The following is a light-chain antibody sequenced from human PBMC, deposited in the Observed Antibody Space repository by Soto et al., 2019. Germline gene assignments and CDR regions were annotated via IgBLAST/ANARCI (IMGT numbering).Light chain of an antibody. CDR2: AAS. CDR1: QDIRNF. V-gene: IGKV1-27*01. J-gene: IGKJ3*01. Sequence: IQMTQSPTSLSASVGDRVTITCRASQDIRNFVAWYQQKPGKAPKLLIYAASTLQSGVPSRCSGCGSGTDFTLTLNSLQPEDVPTYSCQKYSSVPVFGPGTKVEIK. CDR3: QKYSSVPV.